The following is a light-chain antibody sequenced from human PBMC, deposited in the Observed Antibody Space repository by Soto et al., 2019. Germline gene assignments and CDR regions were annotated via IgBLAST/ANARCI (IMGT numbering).Light chain of an antibody. V-gene: IGKV3-15*01. CDR1: QYIRSS. J-gene: IGKJ4*01. CDR3: QQYNSWPLT. CDR2: GAS. Sequence: ELVMTQSPGTLSLSPGDTATLSCRASQYIRSSLAWYQQKPGQAPRLLIYGASTRATGVPARFSGGGSGTEFTLTISSLQSDHFAVYYCQQYNSWPLTFGGGTKVDIK.